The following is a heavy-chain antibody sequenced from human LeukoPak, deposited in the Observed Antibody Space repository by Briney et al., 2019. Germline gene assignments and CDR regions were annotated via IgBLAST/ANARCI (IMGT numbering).Heavy chain of an antibody. V-gene: IGHV3-74*01. J-gene: IGHJ1*01. D-gene: IGHD3-22*01. CDR2: IKSDGST. CDR3: ARAPSEIGGYYPEYFRH. CDR1: GFTFSTYW. Sequence: GGSLRLSCAPSGFTFSTYWMHWVRQAPGKGLVWVSRIKSDGSTHYADSVKGRFTISRDNAKNTVSLQMNSLRPEETGVYYCARAPSEIGGYYPEYFRHWGQGTLVTVSS.